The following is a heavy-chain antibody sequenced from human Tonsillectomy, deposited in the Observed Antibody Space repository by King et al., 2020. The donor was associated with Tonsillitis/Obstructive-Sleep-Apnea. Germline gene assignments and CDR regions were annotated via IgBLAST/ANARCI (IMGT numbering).Heavy chain of an antibody. CDR2: IYYSGST. J-gene: IGHJ4*02. CDR3: AGDLHY. V-gene: IGHV4-59*08. D-gene: IGHD3-10*01. Sequence: QLQESGPGLVKPSETLSLTCTVPGGSISSYYWSWIRQPPGKGLEWSGYIYYSGSTNYNPSLKSRVTISVDTSKNQFSLKLSSVTAADTAVYYCAGDLHYWGQGTLVTVSS. CDR1: GGSISSYY.